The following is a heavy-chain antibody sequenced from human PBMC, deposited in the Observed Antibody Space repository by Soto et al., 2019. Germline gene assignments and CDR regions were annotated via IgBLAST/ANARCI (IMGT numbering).Heavy chain of an antibody. D-gene: IGHD4-17*01. V-gene: IGHV3-48*01. CDR2: ISSSSSTI. CDR3: ARYDYGDYGYYYYYMYV. Sequence: EVQLVESGGGLVQPGGSLRLSCAASGFTFSSYSMNWVRQAPGKGLEWVSYISSSSSTIYYADSVKGRFTISRDNAKNSLYLQMNSLRAEDTAVYYCARYDYGDYGYYYYYMYVWGKGTTVTVSS. J-gene: IGHJ6*03. CDR1: GFTFSSYS.